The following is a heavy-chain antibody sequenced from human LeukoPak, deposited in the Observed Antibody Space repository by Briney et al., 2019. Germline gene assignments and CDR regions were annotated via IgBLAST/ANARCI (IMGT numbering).Heavy chain of an antibody. V-gene: IGHV4-59*08. D-gene: IGHD7-27*01. Sequence: TSSEALSLTCTVSGGSITTYYWSWIRQPPGKGLEWIAYIYYTGNTNYNPSLKSRVTISVDTSKNQVSLKLSSVTAADTAVYYCARHYSITGGRLSGYWLDPWGQGTLVTVSS. CDR2: IYYTGNT. CDR1: GGSITTYY. CDR3: ARHYSITGGRLSGYWLDP. J-gene: IGHJ5*02.